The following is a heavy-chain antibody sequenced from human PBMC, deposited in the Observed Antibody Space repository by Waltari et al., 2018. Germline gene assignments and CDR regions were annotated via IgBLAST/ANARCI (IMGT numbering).Heavy chain of an antibody. V-gene: IGHV4-39*01. CDR1: GGSISSSSYY. Sequence: QLQLQESGPGLVKPSETLSLTCTVSGGSISSSSYYWGWTRQPPGKGLEWIGSIYYSGSTYYNPSLKSRVTISVDTSKNQFSLKLSSVTAADTAVYYCARQWLTIYYFDYWGQGTLVTVSS. D-gene: IGHD6-19*01. CDR2: IYYSGST. CDR3: ARQWLTIYYFDY. J-gene: IGHJ4*02.